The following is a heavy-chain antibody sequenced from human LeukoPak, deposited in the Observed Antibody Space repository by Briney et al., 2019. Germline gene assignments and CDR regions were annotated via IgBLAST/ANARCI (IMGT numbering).Heavy chain of an antibody. CDR1: GGSISGYY. CDR2: IYYSGST. Sequence: SETLSLTCTVSGGSISGYYWSWIRQAPGKGLEWIGNIYYSGSTNYNPSLKSRVTISVDTSKNQFSPNLSSVTAADTAVYYCARHGTLGSTTYPLDYWGQGTLVTVSS. D-gene: IGHD1-26*01. CDR3: ARHGTLGSTTYPLDY. J-gene: IGHJ4*02. V-gene: IGHV4-59*08.